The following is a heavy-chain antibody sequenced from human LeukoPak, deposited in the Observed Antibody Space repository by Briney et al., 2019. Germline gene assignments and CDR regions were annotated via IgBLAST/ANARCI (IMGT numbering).Heavy chain of an antibody. CDR1: GGSISSYY. CDR3: ARAVGDYVWGSYRPHFDY. Sequence: SETLSLTCTVSGGSISSYYWSWIRQPPGKGLEWIGYIYYSGSTNYNPSLKSRVTISVDTSKNQFSLKLSSVTAADTAVYYCARAVGDYVWGSYRPHFDYWGQGTLVTVSS. D-gene: IGHD3-16*02. V-gene: IGHV4-59*01. CDR2: IYYSGST. J-gene: IGHJ4*02.